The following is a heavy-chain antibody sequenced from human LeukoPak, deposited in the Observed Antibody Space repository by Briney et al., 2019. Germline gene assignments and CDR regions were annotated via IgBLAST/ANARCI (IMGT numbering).Heavy chain of an antibody. Sequence: AETPKISCKGSGYSFTSYWIGWVRQMPGKGREWMGFIYPGNSDTRYCASFQSQGTISADKSISTAYLQWSSLKASDTAMYYCARRIVGATDYFDIWGQGTMVTVSS. CDR2: IYPGNSDT. V-gene: IGHV5-51*01. CDR1: GYSFTSYW. CDR3: ARRIVGATDYFDI. D-gene: IGHD1-26*01. J-gene: IGHJ3*02.